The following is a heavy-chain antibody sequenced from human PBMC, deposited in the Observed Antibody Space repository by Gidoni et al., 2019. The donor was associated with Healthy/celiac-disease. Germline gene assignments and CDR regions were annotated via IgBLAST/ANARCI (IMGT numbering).Heavy chain of an antibody. Sequence: EVQLGESGGGLVQPGRSRRLSCTASGFTFGDDAMSWFRQAPGKGLEWVGFIRSKAYGGTTEYAASVKGRFTISRDDSKSIAYLQMNSLKTEDTAVYYCTRESGVGVVVPVDYYYGMDVWGQGTTVTVSS. V-gene: IGHV3-49*03. CDR2: IRSKAYGGTT. CDR3: TRESGVGVVVPVDYYYGMDV. CDR1: GFTFGDDA. D-gene: IGHD2-2*01. J-gene: IGHJ6*02.